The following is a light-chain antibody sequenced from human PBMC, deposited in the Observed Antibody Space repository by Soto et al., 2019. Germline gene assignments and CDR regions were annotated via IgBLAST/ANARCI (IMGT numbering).Light chain of an antibody. CDR1: QNINDL. CDR2: KAS. CDR3: QQYGANSPWT. V-gene: IGKV1-5*03. Sequence: DIQVTQSPSTLSASVGDRVTISCRASQNINDLLAWYQQKSGKAPKVLIYKASSLESGVPSRFSGSGSGTEFTLTISSLQTEDFATYYCQQYGANSPWTFGQGTKVE. J-gene: IGKJ1*01.